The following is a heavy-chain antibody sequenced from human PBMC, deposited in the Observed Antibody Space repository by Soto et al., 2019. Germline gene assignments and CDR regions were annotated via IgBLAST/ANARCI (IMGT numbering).Heavy chain of an antibody. V-gene: IGHV1-18*01. CDR3: ARDLRYCSGGSCSDAFDI. CDR2: ISAYNGNT. Sequence: QVKLVQSGAEVKKPGASVKVSCKASGYTFTSYGISWVRQAPGQGLEWMGWISAYNGNTNYAQKLQGRVTMTTDTSTSTAYMELRSLRSDDTAVYYCARDLRYCSGGSCSDAFDIWGQGTMVTVSS. D-gene: IGHD2-15*01. CDR1: GYTFTSYG. J-gene: IGHJ3*02.